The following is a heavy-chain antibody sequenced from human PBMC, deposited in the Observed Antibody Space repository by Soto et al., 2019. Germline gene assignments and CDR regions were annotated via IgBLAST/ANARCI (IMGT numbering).Heavy chain of an antibody. CDR3: ARDLGVFWFDP. D-gene: IGHD2-8*01. J-gene: IGHJ5*02. CDR2: INAGNGNT. CDR1: GYTLTSYA. V-gene: IGHV1-3*01. Sequence: GASVKVSCKASGYTLTSYAMHWVRQAPGQRLEWMGWINAGNGNTKYSQKFQGRVTITRDTSASTAYMELSSLRSEDTAVYYCARDLGVFWFDPWGQGTLVTVSS.